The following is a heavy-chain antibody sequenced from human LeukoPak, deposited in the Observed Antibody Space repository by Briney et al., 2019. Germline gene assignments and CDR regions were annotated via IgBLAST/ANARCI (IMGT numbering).Heavy chain of an antibody. D-gene: IGHD4-17*01. CDR2: IYSGGST. CDR1: GFTVSSNY. J-gene: IGHJ4*02. V-gene: IGHV3-66*01. CDR3: ASAGGDYGDYFDY. Sequence: GGSLRLSCAASGFTVSSNYMSWVRQAPGRGLEWVSVIYSGGSTYYADSVKGRFTISRDNSKNTLFLQMNSLRAGDTAVYYCASAGGDYGDYFDYWGQGTLVTVAS.